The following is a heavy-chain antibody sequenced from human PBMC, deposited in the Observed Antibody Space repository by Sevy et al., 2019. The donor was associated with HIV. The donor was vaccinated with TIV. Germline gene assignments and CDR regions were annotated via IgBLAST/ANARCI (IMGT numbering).Heavy chain of an antibody. J-gene: IGHJ4*02. Sequence: GGSLRLSCAASGFTFDDYTMHWVRQAPGKGLEWVSLISWDGGSKYYADSVKGRFTISRDNSKNSLYLQMNSLRTEDTALYYCASPALDCSSTSCYPSYWGQGTLVTVSS. D-gene: IGHD2-2*01. CDR1: GFTFDDYT. V-gene: IGHV3-43*01. CDR3: ASPALDCSSTSCYPSY. CDR2: ISWDGGSK.